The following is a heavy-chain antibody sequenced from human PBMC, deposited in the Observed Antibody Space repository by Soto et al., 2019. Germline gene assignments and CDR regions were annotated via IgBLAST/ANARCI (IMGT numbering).Heavy chain of an antibody. CDR1: GFAFSSHP. V-gene: IGHV3-23*01. Sequence: GGSLRLSCTGSGFAFSSHPMSWVRQAPERGLEWVSGISDGGDLTYNADSVRGRFTISRDNSKNTLFLQMNSLRVEDTAVYYCARRAFGSSRSFDIWGQGTMVTVS. CDR2: ISDGGDLT. D-gene: IGHD6-6*01. CDR3: ARRAFGSSRSFDI. J-gene: IGHJ3*02.